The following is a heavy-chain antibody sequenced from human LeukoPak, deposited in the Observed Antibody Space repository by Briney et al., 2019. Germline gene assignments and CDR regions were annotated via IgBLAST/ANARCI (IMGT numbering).Heavy chain of an antibody. Sequence: GGSLRLSCAASGFTFSTYAMSWVRQAPGKGLEWVSAITGSGGNTYYADSVKGRFTISRDNSKSTLYLQMNSLRPDDTAVYYCAKRSYTISSFLDHWGQGTLVTVSS. CDR2: ITGSGGNT. CDR1: GFTFSTYA. V-gene: IGHV3-23*01. J-gene: IGHJ4*02. CDR3: AKRSYTISSFLDH. D-gene: IGHD2-2*02.